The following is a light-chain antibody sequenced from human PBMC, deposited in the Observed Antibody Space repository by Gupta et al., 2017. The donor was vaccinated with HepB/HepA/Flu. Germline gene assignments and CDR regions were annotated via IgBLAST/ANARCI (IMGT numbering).Light chain of an antibody. CDR1: RSNIGSNY. Sequence: QSVLPQPPSASGPPGQRVTLSCSGSRSNIGSNYVYWYQQLPGTAPKLLIYRNNQRPSGVPDRFSGSKSGTSASLAISGLRSEDEADYYCAAWDDSLSGHWVFGGGTKLTVL. CDR2: RNN. CDR3: AAWDDSLSGHWV. J-gene: IGLJ3*02. V-gene: IGLV1-47*01.